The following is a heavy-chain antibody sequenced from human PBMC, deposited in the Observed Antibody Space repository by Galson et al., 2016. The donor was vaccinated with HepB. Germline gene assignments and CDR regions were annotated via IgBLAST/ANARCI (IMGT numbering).Heavy chain of an antibody. V-gene: IGHV3-30*03. J-gene: IGHJ6*02. CDR1: QFTFRDYA. Sequence: SLRLSCAGSQFTFRDYAIHWVRQAPGKGLEWVAIISYNGRSDYYSDSVKGRFTISRDNSKNTVYLQMNSLSPEDTALYYCARGANWGSGYGMDVWGQGTTVTVSS. CDR2: ISYNGRSD. CDR3: ARGANWGSGYGMDV. D-gene: IGHD7-27*01.